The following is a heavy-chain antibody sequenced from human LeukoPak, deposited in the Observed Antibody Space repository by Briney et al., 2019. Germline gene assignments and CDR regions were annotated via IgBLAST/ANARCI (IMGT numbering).Heavy chain of an antibody. V-gene: IGHV3-23*01. CDR3: STGKTYDSSAYYTRF. CDR2: ISGSGGST. D-gene: IGHD3-22*01. J-gene: IGHJ4*02. CDR1: GFTFSSYA. Sequence: PGGSLRLSCTASGFTFSSYAMSWVRQAPGKGLEWVSAISGSGGSTYYADSVKGRFTISRDNSKNTLSLQMNSLKTEDTAVYYCSTGKTYDSSAYYTRFWGQGTLVTVSS.